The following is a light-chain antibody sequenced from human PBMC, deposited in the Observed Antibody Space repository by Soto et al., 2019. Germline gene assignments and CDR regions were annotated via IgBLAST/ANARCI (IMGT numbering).Light chain of an antibody. V-gene: IGLV2-8*01. CDR2: EVN. CDR3: SSYAGINNLGV. J-gene: IGLJ1*01. CDR1: SSDVGGYKY. Sequence: QSVLTLPPSASGSPGQSVTISCTGTSSDVGGYKYVSWYQQHPGKAPKLMIFEVNKRPSGVPDRFSGSKSGNTASLTVSGLQAEDEADYYCSSYAGINNLGVFGTGTKLTVL.